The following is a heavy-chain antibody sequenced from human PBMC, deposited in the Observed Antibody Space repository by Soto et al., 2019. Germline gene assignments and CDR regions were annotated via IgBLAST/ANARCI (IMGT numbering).Heavy chain of an antibody. V-gene: IGHV4-59*08. CDR2: VHHSWGS. CDR1: GGSISSYY. CDR3: ARQGFGPLHGLVDV. J-gene: IGHJ6*02. D-gene: IGHD3-10*01. Sequence: QVQLQESGPGLVKPSETMSLSCTVSGGSISSYYWSWFRQSPGKRMEWIGYVHHSWGSSYNPSLQSRVAISLDTSKSLFSPQVTSVTATDTAVYYCARQGFGPLHGLVDVWGQGTTVTVSS.